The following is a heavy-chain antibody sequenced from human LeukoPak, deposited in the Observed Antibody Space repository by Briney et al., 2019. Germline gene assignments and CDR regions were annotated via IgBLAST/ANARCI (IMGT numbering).Heavy chain of an antibody. V-gene: IGHV1-46*01. J-gene: IGHJ6*02. CDR2: INPSGGST. CDR3: ARDKTDIVVVPAASTYYYYGMDV. D-gene: IGHD2-2*01. Sequence: GASVKASCKASGYTFTSYYMHWVRQAPGQGLEWMGIINPSGGSTSYAQKFQGRVTMTRDTSTSTVYMELSSLRSEDTAVYYCARDKTDIVVVPAASTYYYYGMDVWGQGTTVTVSS. CDR1: GYTFTSYY.